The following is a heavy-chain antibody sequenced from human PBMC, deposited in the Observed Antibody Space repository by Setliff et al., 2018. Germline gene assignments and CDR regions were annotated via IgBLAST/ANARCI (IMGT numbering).Heavy chain of an antibody. Sequence: SETLSLTCTVSGDSISSRTYYWSWIRQPAGKGLEWIGHIYTSWSTISNPSLKSRVTLSMDTSRNHFSQNLTSLTAADTALYYCARMSGFLYMDVWGKGTPVTVSS. CDR2: IYTSWST. CDR1: GDSISSRTYY. V-gene: IGHV4-61*09. J-gene: IGHJ6*03. D-gene: IGHD3-3*01. CDR3: ARMSGFLYMDV.